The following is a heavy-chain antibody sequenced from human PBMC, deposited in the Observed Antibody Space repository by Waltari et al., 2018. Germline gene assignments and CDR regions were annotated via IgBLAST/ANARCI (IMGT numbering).Heavy chain of an antibody. CDR2: INQDGSEK. D-gene: IGHD3-10*01. CDR3: ARLRGAND. CDR1: GLTCSSYW. Sequence: EVQLVESGGGFVQPGGSLSLSCAASGLTCSSYWMIWVRQAPGQGLEWVAHINQDGSEKSYVASVKGRFTISRDNAKQSLYLQMNSLRPDDTAIYYCARLRGANDWGQGTLVTVSS. J-gene: IGHJ4*02. V-gene: IGHV3-7*01.